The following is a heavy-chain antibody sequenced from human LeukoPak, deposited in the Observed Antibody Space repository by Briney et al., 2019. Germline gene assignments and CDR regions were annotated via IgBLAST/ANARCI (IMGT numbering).Heavy chain of an antibody. CDR2: INFDGSST. J-gene: IGHJ5*02. D-gene: IGHD6-13*01. Sequence: QPGGSLRLSCAASGFTLSSYWMHWVRQAPGEGLVWVSRINFDGSSTTYADSVKGRFTISRDNAKNTLYLQMNSLRAEDTGVYYCARIASHSSTWYDGGSWGQGTLVTVSS. V-gene: IGHV3-74*01. CDR3: ARIASHSSTWYDGGS. CDR1: GFTLSSYW.